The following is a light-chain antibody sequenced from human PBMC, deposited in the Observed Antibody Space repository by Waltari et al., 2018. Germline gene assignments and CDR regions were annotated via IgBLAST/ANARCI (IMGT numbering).Light chain of an antibody. CDR2: DLT. CDR1: NSDIGSYSY. J-gene: IGLJ2*01. V-gene: IGLV2-14*01. CDR3: SSYTGRGTVI. Sequence: QSVLTQPASVSGSPGPPITISCTGTNSDIGSYSYVSWYQQYPGKASKLIIYDLTERPSGVSTRFSGSKSGNTASLTISGLQADDEADYFCSSYTGRGTVIFGRGTMVTVL.